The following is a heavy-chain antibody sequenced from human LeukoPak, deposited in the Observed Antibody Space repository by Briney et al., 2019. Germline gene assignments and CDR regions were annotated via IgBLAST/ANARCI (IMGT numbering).Heavy chain of an antibody. V-gene: IGHV1-69*05. Sequence: ASVKVSCKASGGTFSSYVISWVRQAPGQGLEWMGGIIPIFGTANYAQKFQGRVTITTDESTSTAYMELSSLRSEDTAVYYCAREDYYDSSGYYYRLWAFDIWGQGTMVTVSS. CDR2: IIPIFGTA. CDR3: AREDYYDSSGYYYRLWAFDI. D-gene: IGHD3-22*01. CDR1: GGTFSSYV. J-gene: IGHJ3*02.